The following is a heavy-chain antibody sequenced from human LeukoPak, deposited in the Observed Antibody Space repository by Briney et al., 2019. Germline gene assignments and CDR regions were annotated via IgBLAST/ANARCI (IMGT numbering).Heavy chain of an antibody. CDR1: GYTLTELS. CDR3: ASLGGYSYDFIPDY. J-gene: IGHJ4*02. Sequence: ASVKVSCKVSGYTLTELSMHWVRQAPGKGLEWMGGFDPEDGETIYAQKFQGRVTMTEDTSTDTAYMELSSLRSEDTAVYYCASLGGYSYDFIPDYWGQGTLVTVSS. D-gene: IGHD5-18*01. CDR2: FDPEDGET. V-gene: IGHV1-24*01.